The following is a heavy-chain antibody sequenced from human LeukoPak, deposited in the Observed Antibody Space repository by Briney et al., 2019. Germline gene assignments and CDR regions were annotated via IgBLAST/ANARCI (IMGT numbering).Heavy chain of an antibody. Sequence: GSSVKVSCKASGGTFSSYAISWVRQAPGQGLEWMGRIIPILGIANYAQKFQGRVTITADKSTSTAYMELSSLRSEDTAVYYCARDQVPSFYDYYYGMDVWGQGTTVTVSS. CDR1: GGTFSSYA. J-gene: IGHJ6*02. V-gene: IGHV1-69*04. CDR3: ARDQVPSFYDYYYGMDV. CDR2: IIPILGIA.